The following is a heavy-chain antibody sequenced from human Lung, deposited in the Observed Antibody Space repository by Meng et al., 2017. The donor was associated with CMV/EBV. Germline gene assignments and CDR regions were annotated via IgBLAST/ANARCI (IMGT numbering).Heavy chain of an antibody. J-gene: IGHJ4*02. V-gene: IGHV1-18*01. CDR2: ISTYSGDT. CDR1: GYTFTTYG. Sequence: ASXXVSXKASGYTFTTYGITWVRQAPGQGLEWMGWISTYSGDTHYAQKLQGRVTMTTDTYTSTAYMELRGLKSDDTAVYYCARDLRTYCSRTNCYSGYWAQGTXVTVSS. D-gene: IGHD2-2*02. CDR3: ARDLRTYCSRTNCYSGY.